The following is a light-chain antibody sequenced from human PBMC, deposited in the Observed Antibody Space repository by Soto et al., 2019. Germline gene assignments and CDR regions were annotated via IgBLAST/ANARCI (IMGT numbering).Light chain of an antibody. CDR2: NAS. CDR3: QQRSDWPVT. Sequence: EIVVAQSPAGLSLPPGERATIFCKTSQTISKYLVWYQQKPGQAPRLLIYNASNRVTGIPARFNGSGSGTDFTLTISSLEPEDFAVYYCQQRSDWPVTFGGGTKVDIK. J-gene: IGKJ4*01. V-gene: IGKV3-11*01. CDR1: QTISKY.